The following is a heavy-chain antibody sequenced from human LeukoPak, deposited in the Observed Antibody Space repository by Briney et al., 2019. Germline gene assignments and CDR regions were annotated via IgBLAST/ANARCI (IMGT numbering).Heavy chain of an antibody. V-gene: IGHV5-51*01. D-gene: IGHD6-25*01. J-gene: IGHJ4*02. CDR3: ARLAAAGGNPYYLDY. CDR1: GYSFTTYW. Sequence: GESLKISCKGSGYSFTTYWIVWVRQMPGKGLEWRGIIYPDDSDTRNSPSFQGQVTISADKSISTAYLQWSSLKASDTAMYYCARLAAAGGNPYYLDYWGQGTQVTVSS. CDR2: IYPDDSDT.